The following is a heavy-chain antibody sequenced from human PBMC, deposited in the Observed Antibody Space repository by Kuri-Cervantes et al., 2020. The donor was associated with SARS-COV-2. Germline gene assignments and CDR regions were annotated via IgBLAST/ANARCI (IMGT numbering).Heavy chain of an antibody. V-gene: IGHV3-30*02. D-gene: IGHD2/OR15-2a*01. CDR3: AKEISTTGHRYFYGMDV. Sequence: GESLKISCAASGFTFSSYGMHWVRQAPGKGLEWVAVIWYDGSNKYYADSVKGRFTISRDNSKNTLYLQMNSLRAEDTAVYYCAKEISTTGHRYFYGMDVWGQGTTVTVSS. J-gene: IGHJ6*02. CDR2: IWYDGSNK. CDR1: GFTFSSYG.